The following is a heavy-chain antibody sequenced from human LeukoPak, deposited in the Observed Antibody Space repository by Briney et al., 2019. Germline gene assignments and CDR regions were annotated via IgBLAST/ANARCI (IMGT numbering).Heavy chain of an antibody. D-gene: IGHD4-17*01. CDR2: ISSSSSTR. V-gene: IGHV3-48*02. CDR3: ARDHYGDYEFDY. CDR1: GFTFSSYS. J-gene: IGHJ4*02. Sequence: GGSLRLSCAASGFTFSSYSMNWVRQAPGKGLEWVSCISSSSSTRYYADSVKGRFTISRDNAKNSLYLQMNSLRDEDTAVYYCARDHYGDYEFDYWGQGTLVTVSS.